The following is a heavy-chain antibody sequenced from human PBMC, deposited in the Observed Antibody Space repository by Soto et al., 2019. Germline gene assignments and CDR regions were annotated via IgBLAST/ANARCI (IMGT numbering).Heavy chain of an antibody. CDR1: GFTFSSYG. J-gene: IGHJ4*02. D-gene: IGHD2-21*02. CDR3: AKDKRAVVVTAPFDY. CDR2: ISYDGSNK. Sequence: QVQLVESGGGVVQPGRSLRLSCAASGFTFSSYGMHWVRQAPGKGLEWVAVISYDGSNKYYADSVKGRFTISRDNSKNPLYLQMNSLRAEDTVVYYCAKDKRAVVVTAPFDYWGQGTLVTVSS. V-gene: IGHV3-30*18.